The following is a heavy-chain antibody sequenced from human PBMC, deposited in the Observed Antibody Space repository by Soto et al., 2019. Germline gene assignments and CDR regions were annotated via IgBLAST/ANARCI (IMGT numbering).Heavy chain of an antibody. V-gene: IGHV1-58*01. CDR1: GFTFTSSA. Sequence: ASVKVSCKASGFTFTSSAVQWVRQARGQRLEWIGWIVVGSGNTNYAQKFQGRVTMTRDTSTSTVYMELSSLRSEDTAVYYCARSYYGSGSYYNPPFDYWGQGTLVTVSS. J-gene: IGHJ4*02. CDR2: IVVGSGNT. CDR3: ARSYYGSGSYYNPPFDY. D-gene: IGHD3-10*01.